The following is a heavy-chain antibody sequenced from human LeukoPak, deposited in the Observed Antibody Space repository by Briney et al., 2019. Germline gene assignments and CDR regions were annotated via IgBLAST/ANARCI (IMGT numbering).Heavy chain of an antibody. D-gene: IGHD6-13*01. CDR2: ISSSSSYI. CDR3: ARAAATTSSSWYPDWFDP. CDR1: GFTFSSYS. V-gene: IGHV3-21*01. Sequence: GGSLRLSCAASGFTFSSYSMNWVRQAPGKGLEWVSSISSSSSYIYYADSVKGRFTISRDNAKNSLYLQMNSLRAEDTAVYYCARAAATTSSSWYPDWFDPWGQGTLVTVSS. J-gene: IGHJ5*02.